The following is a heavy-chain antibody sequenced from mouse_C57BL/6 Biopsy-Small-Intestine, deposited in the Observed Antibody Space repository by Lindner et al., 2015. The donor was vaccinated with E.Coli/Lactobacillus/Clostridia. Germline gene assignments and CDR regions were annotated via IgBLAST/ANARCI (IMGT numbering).Heavy chain of an antibody. CDR1: GYTFTNHG. D-gene: IGHD2-12*01. CDR3: ARRDDKDFGVEGDY. J-gene: IGHJ4*01. CDR2: TSGYTGKA. Sequence: SVKVSCKASGYTFTNHGITWVRQAPGQGLEWMGWTSGYTGKAYYSQKFQGRVTMTTDTSTSTAYMEVTSLRSDDTAVYYCARRDDKDFGVEGDYWGQGTLVTVSS. V-gene: IGHV1-79*01.